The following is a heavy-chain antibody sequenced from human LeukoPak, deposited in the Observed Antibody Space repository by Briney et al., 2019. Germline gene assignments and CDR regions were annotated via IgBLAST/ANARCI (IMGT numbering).Heavy chain of an antibody. J-gene: IGHJ4*02. CDR1: GGAFSGYY. CDR2: INHGGST. Sequence: PSETLSLTSAVYGGAFSGYYWSWIRQPPGKGLEWIGEINHGGSTNYNPSLKSRVTISVDTSKNQFSLKLTSVTAADTAVYYCARGGGATRIDYWGQGTLVTVSS. CDR3: ARGGGATRIDY. V-gene: IGHV4-34*01. D-gene: IGHD5-12*01.